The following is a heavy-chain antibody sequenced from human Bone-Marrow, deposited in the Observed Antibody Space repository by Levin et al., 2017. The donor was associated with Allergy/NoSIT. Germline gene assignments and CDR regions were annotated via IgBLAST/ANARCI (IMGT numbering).Heavy chain of an antibody. CDR3: ARATNHYYGRGFDD. D-gene: IGHD3-10*01. Sequence: SGPTLVKPTQTLTLTCTFSGFSLSTSGMCVSWIRQPPGKALEWLARIDWDDDKYYSTSLKTRLIISKDTSKNQVVLTMTNMDPVDTATYYCARATNHYYGRGFDDWGQGTLVTVSS. J-gene: IGHJ4*02. V-gene: IGHV2-70*11. CDR1: GFSLSTSGMC. CDR2: IDWDDDK.